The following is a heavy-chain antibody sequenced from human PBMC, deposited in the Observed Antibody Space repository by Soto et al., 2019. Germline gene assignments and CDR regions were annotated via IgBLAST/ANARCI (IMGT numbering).Heavy chain of an antibody. Sequence: ASVKVSCKASGYTFTGYYMHWVRRAPGQGLEWMGWINPNSGGTNYAQKFQGRVTMTRDTSISTAYMELSRLRSDDTAVYYCAREIVVVVAATPPGGMDVWGQGTTVTVSS. J-gene: IGHJ6*02. CDR3: AREIVVVVAATPPGGMDV. CDR2: INPNSGGT. V-gene: IGHV1-2*02. CDR1: GYTFTGYY. D-gene: IGHD2-15*01.